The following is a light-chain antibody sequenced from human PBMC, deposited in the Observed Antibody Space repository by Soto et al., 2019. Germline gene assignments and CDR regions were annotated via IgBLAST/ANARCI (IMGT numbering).Light chain of an antibody. Sequence: DIVMTQSPLSLPVTPGEPASISCRSSQSLPHSNGYNYLDWYLQKPGQSPQLRIYLGSNRASGVPDRFSGSGSGTDFTLNISSVEAEDVGLYYCMQALQTPPTFGQGTKVEIK. V-gene: IGKV2-28*01. CDR2: LGS. CDR3: MQALQTPPT. J-gene: IGKJ1*01. CDR1: QSLPHSNGYNY.